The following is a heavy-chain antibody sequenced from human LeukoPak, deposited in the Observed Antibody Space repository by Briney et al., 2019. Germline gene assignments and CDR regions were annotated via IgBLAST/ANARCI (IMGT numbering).Heavy chain of an antibody. CDR2: IYYTGNT. Sequence: SETLSLTCTVSGGSISGYYWSWIRQPPGKGLEWIGYIYYTGNTKYNPSLKSRVTISEDTSKNQFSLKLSSVTAADTAVYYCARGPGDFWSGRNWFDPWGQGTLVTVSS. V-gene: IGHV4-59*01. CDR3: ARGPGDFWSGRNWFDP. CDR1: GGSISGYY. J-gene: IGHJ5*02. D-gene: IGHD3-3*01.